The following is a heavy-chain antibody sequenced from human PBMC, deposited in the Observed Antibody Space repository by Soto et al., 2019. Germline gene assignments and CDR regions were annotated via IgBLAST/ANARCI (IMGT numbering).Heavy chain of an antibody. CDR3: ARTPGTDYYYYYMDV. D-gene: IGHD1-1*01. V-gene: IGHV1-8*01. CDR2: MNPNSGNT. CDR1: GYTFTSYD. J-gene: IGHJ6*03. Sequence: ASVKVSCKASGYTFTSYDINWVRQATGQGLEWMGWMNPNSGNTGYAQKFQGRVTMTRNTSISTAYMELSSLRSEDTAVYYCARTPGTDYYYYYMDVWGKGTTVTVSS.